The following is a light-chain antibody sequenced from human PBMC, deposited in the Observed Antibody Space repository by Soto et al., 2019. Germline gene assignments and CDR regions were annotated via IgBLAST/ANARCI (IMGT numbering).Light chain of an antibody. V-gene: IGLV4-60*02. CDR3: ETWDSNTHTV. Sequence: QSVLTQSSSASASLGSSVKLTCTLSSGHSSYIIAWHQQQPGKAPRYLMKLEGSGSYNKGSGVPDRCSGSSSGADRYLTISNLQYEYEADYYCETWDSNTHTVFGGGTKLTVL. J-gene: IGLJ3*02. CDR1: SGHSSYI. CDR2: LEGSGSY.